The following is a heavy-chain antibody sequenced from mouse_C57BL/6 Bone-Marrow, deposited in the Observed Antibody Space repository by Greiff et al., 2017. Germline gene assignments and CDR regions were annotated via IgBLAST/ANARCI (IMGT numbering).Heavy chain of an antibody. J-gene: IGHJ4*01. CDR1: GYTFTSYW. CDR2: INPSSGYT. V-gene: IGHV1-7*01. CDR3: ARGGIYYYGSRDDMDD. Sequence: QVQLQQSGAELAKPGASVKLSCKASGYTFTSYWMHWVKQRLGQGLEWIGYINPSSGYTKYNQKFKNKATLTADKSSSTAYMLLSSLTYEDYAVYYCARGGIYYYGSRDDMDDWGKGTSVTVSS. D-gene: IGHD1-1*01.